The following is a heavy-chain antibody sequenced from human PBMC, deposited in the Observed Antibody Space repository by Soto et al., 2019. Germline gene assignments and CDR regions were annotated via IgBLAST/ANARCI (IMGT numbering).Heavy chain of an antibody. D-gene: IGHD6-6*01. CDR1: GFTFSSYA. J-gene: IGHJ4*02. CDR3: AKDPKTSSSPIDY. CDR2: ISGSGGST. V-gene: IGHV3-23*01. Sequence: EVQLLESGGGLVQPGGSLRLSCAASGFTFSSYAMSWVLQAPGKGLEWVSAISGSGGSTYYADSVKGRFTISRDNSNNPLYLQMNSLRAEDTAVYYCAKDPKTSSSPIDYWGQGTLVTVSS.